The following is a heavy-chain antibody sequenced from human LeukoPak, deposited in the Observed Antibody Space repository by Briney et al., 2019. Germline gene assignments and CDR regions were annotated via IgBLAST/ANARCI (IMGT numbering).Heavy chain of an antibody. Sequence: ASVTVSCKASGYTFTGYYMHWVRQAPGQGLEWMGWINPNSGGTNYAQKFQGRVTMTRDTSISTAYMELSRLRSDDTAVYYCARDLDSSSSKYYYYYMDVWGKGTTVTVSS. CDR2: INPNSGGT. J-gene: IGHJ6*03. V-gene: IGHV1-2*02. CDR1: GYTFTGYY. D-gene: IGHD6-6*01. CDR3: ARDLDSSSSKYYYYYMDV.